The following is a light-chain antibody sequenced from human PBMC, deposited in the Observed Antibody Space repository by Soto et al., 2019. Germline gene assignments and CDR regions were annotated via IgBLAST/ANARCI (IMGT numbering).Light chain of an antibody. CDR3: QQFYSSPFT. CDR2: WTS. Sequence: IVVTQSPGSLAVSLGERATINCRSSQPILYRPNNRSYLAWYQQKSGQPPKLLISWTSSRESGVPDRFSGRGSGTDFTLTISSLQAEDAAVYYCQQFYSSPFTFGPGTSVDVK. V-gene: IGKV4-1*01. J-gene: IGKJ3*01. CDR1: QPILYRPNNRSY.